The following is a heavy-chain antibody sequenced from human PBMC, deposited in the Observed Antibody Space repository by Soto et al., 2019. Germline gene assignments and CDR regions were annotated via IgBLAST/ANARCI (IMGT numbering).Heavy chain of an antibody. D-gene: IGHD3-3*01. V-gene: IGHV4-34*01. Sequence: QVQLQQWGAGLLKPSETLSLTCAVYGGSFSGYYWSWIRQPPGKGLEWIGEINHSGSTNYNPSLKSRVNISVDTSKNQFSPKRSSVTAADTAVYYCARGRSHIITIFGVATTKTYFDYWGQGTLVTVSS. CDR1: GGSFSGYY. CDR3: ARGRSHIITIFGVATTKTYFDY. J-gene: IGHJ4*02. CDR2: INHSGST.